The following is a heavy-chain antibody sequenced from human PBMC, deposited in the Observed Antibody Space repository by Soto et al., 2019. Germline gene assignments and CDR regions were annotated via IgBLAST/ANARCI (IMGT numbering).Heavy chain of an antibody. V-gene: IGHV4-61*01. Sequence: PSETLSLTCTVSGGSVSSGSYYWSWIRQPPGKGLEWIGYIYYSGSTNYNPSLKSRVTISVDTSKNQFSLKLSSVTAADTAVYYCARRLYYDSSGYLYYFDYWGQGTLVTVSS. J-gene: IGHJ4*02. CDR3: ARRLYYDSSGYLYYFDY. CDR1: GGSVSSGSYY. D-gene: IGHD3-22*01. CDR2: IYYSGST.